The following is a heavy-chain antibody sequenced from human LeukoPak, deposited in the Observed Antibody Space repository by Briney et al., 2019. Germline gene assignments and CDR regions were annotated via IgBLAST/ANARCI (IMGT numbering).Heavy chain of an antibody. J-gene: IGHJ4*01. CDR2: INHSGST. Sequence: SETLSLTCAVYGGSFSGYYWSWIRQPPGKGLEWIGEINHSGSTNYNPSLKSRVTISVDTSKNQFSLKLSSVTAADTAVYYCARGRPSRYYFDYWGQGTLVNVSS. D-gene: IGHD6-6*01. CDR3: ARGRPSRYYFDY. V-gene: IGHV4-34*01. CDR1: GGSFSGYY.